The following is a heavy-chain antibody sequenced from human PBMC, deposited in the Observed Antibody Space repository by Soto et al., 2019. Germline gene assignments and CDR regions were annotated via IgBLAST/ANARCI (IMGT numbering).Heavy chain of an antibody. CDR1: GGTFSSYA. Sequence: QVQLVQSGAEVKKPGSSVKVSCKASGGTFSSYAISWVRQAPGQGLEWMGGIIPIFGTANYAQKFQGRVTITADKSTSTAYMELRSLRSDDTAVYYCARVYYDSSGYYRAEYFQHWGQGTLVTVSS. D-gene: IGHD3-22*01. CDR3: ARVYYDSSGYYRAEYFQH. V-gene: IGHV1-69*06. CDR2: IIPIFGTA. J-gene: IGHJ1*01.